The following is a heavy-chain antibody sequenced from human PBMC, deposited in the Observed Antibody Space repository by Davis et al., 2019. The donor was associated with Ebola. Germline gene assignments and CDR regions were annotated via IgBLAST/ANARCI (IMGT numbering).Heavy chain of an antibody. V-gene: IGHV4-59*08. CDR3: ARLAYYYDSSGYVYYFDY. J-gene: IGHJ4*01. D-gene: IGHD3-22*01. Sequence: SETLSLTCTVSGYSITRYYWSWIRQSPGKGLEWIGYVYYSGDTNYNPSLKSRVTISVDTSKNQFSLKLSSVTAADTAVYYCARLAYYYDSSGYVYYFDYWGHGTLVTVSS. CDR1: GYSITRYY. CDR2: VYYSGDT.